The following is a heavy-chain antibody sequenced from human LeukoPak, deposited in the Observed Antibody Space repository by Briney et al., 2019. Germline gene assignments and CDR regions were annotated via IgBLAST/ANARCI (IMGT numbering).Heavy chain of an antibody. CDR1: GGSISGYY. J-gene: IGHJ5*02. CDR3: ARTPYGSAWYNWFDP. D-gene: IGHD4-17*01. V-gene: IGHV4-59*08. CDR2: IYYSGST. Sequence: SETLSLTCTVSGGSISGYYWSWIRQPPGKGLEWIGYIYYSGSTNYNPSLKSRVTISVDTSKNQFSLKLSSVTAADTAVYYCARTPYGSAWYNWFDPWGQGTLVTVSS.